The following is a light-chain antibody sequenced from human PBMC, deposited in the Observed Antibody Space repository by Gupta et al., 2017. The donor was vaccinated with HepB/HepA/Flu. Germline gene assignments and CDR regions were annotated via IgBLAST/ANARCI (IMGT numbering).Light chain of an antibody. V-gene: IGLV1-51*02. CDR2: ENN. CDR1: SSNIGNNY. J-gene: IGLJ3*02. CDR3: GTWDSNLSAWV. Sequence: QSVLTQPPSVSAAPGPKVTFSCSGSSSNIGNNYVSWYQQLPGTAPKLLMYENNKRPSGIPDRFSGSKSDTSATLGITGLQTGDEADYYCGTWDSNLSAWVFGAGTKLTVL.